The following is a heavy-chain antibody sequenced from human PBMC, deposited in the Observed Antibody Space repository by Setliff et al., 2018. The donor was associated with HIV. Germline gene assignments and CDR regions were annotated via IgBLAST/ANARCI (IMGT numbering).Heavy chain of an antibody. J-gene: IGHJ6*02. CDR3: ARGDYGSGSYYPYYLCYGMDV. CDR2: IIPIYGTP. V-gene: IGHV1-69*13. D-gene: IGHD3-10*01. Sequence: SVKVSCKASGGTFSSYSINWVRQAPGQGLEWMGGIIPIYGTPIYAQKFQGRVTITADESTSTAYMELSSLRSEDTAVYYCARGDYGSGSYYPYYLCYGMDVWGQGTTVTVSS. CDR1: GGTFSSYS.